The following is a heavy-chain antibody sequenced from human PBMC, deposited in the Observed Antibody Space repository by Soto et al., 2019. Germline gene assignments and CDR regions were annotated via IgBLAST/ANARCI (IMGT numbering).Heavy chain of an antibody. Sequence: GGSLRLSCAASGFTVSSNYMSWVRQAPGKGLEWVSIIYSGGSTYYADSVEGRFTISRDSSKNTLYLQMNSLRAEDTAVYYCAGLYGSGSYYEYYFDYWGQGTLVTVSS. CDR1: GFTVSSNY. J-gene: IGHJ4*02. V-gene: IGHV3-53*01. D-gene: IGHD3-10*01. CDR3: AGLYGSGSYYEYYFDY. CDR2: IYSGGST.